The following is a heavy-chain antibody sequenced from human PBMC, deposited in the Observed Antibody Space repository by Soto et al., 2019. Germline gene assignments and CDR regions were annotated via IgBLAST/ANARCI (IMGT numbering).Heavy chain of an antibody. V-gene: IGHV4-61*08. J-gene: IGHJ5*02. D-gene: IGHD3-16*01. CDR1: GDSVSSGDYY. CDR2: IYFSGRT. CDR3: ARVPIDTYMIYWSDP. Sequence: SETLSLTCAVSGDSVSSGDYYWTWIRQPPGKGLEWVGHIYFSGRTNYIPSLESRVTISLDTSKNQFSLKLTSVTAADTAVYYCARVPIDTYMIYWSDPWGQGTMVTVYS.